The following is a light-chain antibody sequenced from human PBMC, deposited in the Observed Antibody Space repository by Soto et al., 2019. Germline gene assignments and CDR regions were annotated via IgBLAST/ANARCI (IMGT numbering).Light chain of an antibody. V-gene: IGKV1-33*01. CDR3: QQYDKQPVT. J-gene: IGKJ4*01. Sequence: DIQMTQSPSSLSASVGDRVTITCQASQDISNFLNWYHQTPGKAPRLLIYDVSNLQPGVASRFSGSGSGTDFTFTINSVQPEDIGTFSCQQYDKQPVTFGGGTKVEIK. CDR1: QDISNF. CDR2: DVS.